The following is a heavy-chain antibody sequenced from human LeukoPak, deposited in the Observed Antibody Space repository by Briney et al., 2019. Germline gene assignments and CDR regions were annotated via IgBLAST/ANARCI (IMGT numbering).Heavy chain of an antibody. CDR2: IYYSGST. Sequence: SETLSLTCTVSGGSISSGGYYWSWIRQHPGKGLEWIGYIYYSGSTYYNPSLKSRVTISVDTSKNQFSLKLSSVTAADTAVYYCARVETAMVTDYWGQGTLVTVSS. CDR3: ARVETAMVTDY. V-gene: IGHV4-31*03. CDR1: GGSISSGGYY. D-gene: IGHD5-18*01. J-gene: IGHJ4*02.